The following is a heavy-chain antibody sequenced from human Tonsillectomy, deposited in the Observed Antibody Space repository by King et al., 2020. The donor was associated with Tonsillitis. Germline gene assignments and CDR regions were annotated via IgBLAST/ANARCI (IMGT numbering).Heavy chain of an antibody. CDR3: ARGGTKWVFDY. CDR1: GGAITNYY. D-gene: IGHD2-8*01. Sequence: VQLQESGPGLVKPSETLSLTCTVAGGAITNYYWSWIRQPPGKGMEWIGYIYYSGATNYNPSLQSRVTISVDTSKNQFSLKLNSVTAADTAVYYCARGGTKWVFDYWGQGALVTVSS. J-gene: IGHJ4*02. V-gene: IGHV4-59*01. CDR2: IYYSGAT.